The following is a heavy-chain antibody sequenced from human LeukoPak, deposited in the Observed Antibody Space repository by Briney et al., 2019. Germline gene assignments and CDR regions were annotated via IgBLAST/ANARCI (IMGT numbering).Heavy chain of an antibody. V-gene: IGHV3-48*03. J-gene: IGHJ4*02. Sequence: PGVSHTLSCAPSILLFRILEANCARHAPEEGREWLSYITGMGSTINYADSVKGRFTIFRDNAQNSLYLQMDSLRAEDTAVYYCARDATPQYSSGWVYFDSCGQGSQVTVSS. CDR1: ILLFRILE. CDR3: ARDATPQYSSGWVYFDS. CDR2: ITGMGSTI. D-gene: IGHD6-19*01.